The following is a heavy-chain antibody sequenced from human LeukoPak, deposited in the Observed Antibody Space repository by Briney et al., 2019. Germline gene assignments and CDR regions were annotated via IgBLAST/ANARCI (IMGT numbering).Heavy chain of an antibody. J-gene: IGHJ4*02. D-gene: IGHD2-15*01. CDR2: INPNSGDT. CDR3: AGEYCSGGSCRQGFGY. V-gene: IGHV1-2*02. CDR1: GHTFTGYY. Sequence: EASVKVSCKASGHTFTGYYMHWVRQAPGQGLEWMGWINPNSGDTNHAQNFQGRVTLTRDTSISTAYMELNSLRSDDSAVYYCAGEYCSGGSCRQGFGYWGQGTLVTVSS.